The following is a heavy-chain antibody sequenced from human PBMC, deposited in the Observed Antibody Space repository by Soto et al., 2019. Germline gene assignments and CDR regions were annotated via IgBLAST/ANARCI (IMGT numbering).Heavy chain of an antibody. CDR2: IYYSGST. Sequence: SETLSLTCTVSGGSISSSSYYWGWIRQPPGKGLEWIGSIYYSGSTYYNPSLKSRVTISVDTSKNQFSLKLSSVTAADTAVYYCASGGGDFWSGYSHYYYYMDVWGKGTTVTVSS. J-gene: IGHJ6*03. CDR1: GGSISSSSYY. V-gene: IGHV4-39*01. CDR3: ASGGGDFWSGYSHYYYYMDV. D-gene: IGHD3-3*01.